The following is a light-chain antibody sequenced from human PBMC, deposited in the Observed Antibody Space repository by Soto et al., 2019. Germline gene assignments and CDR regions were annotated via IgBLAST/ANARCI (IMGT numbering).Light chain of an antibody. Sequence: DIQMTQSPSSLSASVGDRVTIICRASQSISTYLNWYLQKPGKAPRLLIYAASTLQSGVPPRFSGSGSGTDFTLTITSLQPEDFATYYCQQSYSIPGTFGQGTKVEIE. CDR3: QQSYSIPGT. CDR2: AAS. V-gene: IGKV1-39*01. CDR1: QSISTY. J-gene: IGKJ1*01.